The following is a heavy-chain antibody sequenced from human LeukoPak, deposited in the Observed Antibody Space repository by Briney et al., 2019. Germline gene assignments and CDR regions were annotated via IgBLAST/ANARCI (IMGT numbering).Heavy chain of an antibody. D-gene: IGHD5-18*01. CDR2: INHSGST. CDR3: AIGLRRGQLWS. Sequence: SETLSLTCAVYGGSFSGYYWSWIRQPPGKGLEWIGEINHSGSTNYNPSLKSRVTISVDTSKNQFSLKLSSVTAADTAVYYCAIGLRRGQLWSWGQGTLVTVSS. V-gene: IGHV4-34*01. CDR1: GGSFSGYY. J-gene: IGHJ4*02.